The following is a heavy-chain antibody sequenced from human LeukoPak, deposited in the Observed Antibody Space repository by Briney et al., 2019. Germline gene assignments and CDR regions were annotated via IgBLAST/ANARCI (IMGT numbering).Heavy chain of an antibody. V-gene: IGHV4-59*08. Sequence: SETLSLTCTVSGGSISSYYWSWIRQLPGKGLEWIGYIYYSGSTNYNPSLKTRVTISLDTSKNQFSLKLTSVTAADTAVYYCARQGSGWLQVDYWSQGTLVTVSS. CDR3: ARQGSGWLQVDY. D-gene: IGHD5-24*01. J-gene: IGHJ4*02. CDR2: IYYSGST. CDR1: GGSISSYY.